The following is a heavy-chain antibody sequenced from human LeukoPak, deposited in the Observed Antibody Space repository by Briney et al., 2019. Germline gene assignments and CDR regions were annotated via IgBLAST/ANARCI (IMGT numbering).Heavy chain of an antibody. CDR3: ARGGYTDAFDI. Sequence: ASVKVSCKASGGTFSSYAIGWVRQAPGQGLEWMGGIIPIFGTANYAQKFQGRVTITADESTSTAYMELSSLRSEDTAVYYCARGGYTDAFDIWGQGTMVAVSS. CDR1: GGTFSSYA. CDR2: IIPIFGTA. J-gene: IGHJ3*02. V-gene: IGHV1-69*13. D-gene: IGHD2-2*02.